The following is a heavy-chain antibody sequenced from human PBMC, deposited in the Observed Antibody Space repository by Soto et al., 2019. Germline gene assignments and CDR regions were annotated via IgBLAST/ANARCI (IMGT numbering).Heavy chain of an antibody. D-gene: IGHD3-10*01. J-gene: IGHJ6*02. CDR1: GGSINSYY. Sequence: PSETLSLTCTVSGGSINSYYRSWIRQPPGTGLEWIGYIYYSGSTNYNPSLKSRVTISVDTSKNQFSLKLSSVTAADTAVYYCARVNTMVRGVTDYYGMDVWGQGTTLTVSS. CDR3: ARVNTMVRGVTDYYGMDV. CDR2: IYYSGST. V-gene: IGHV4-59*01.